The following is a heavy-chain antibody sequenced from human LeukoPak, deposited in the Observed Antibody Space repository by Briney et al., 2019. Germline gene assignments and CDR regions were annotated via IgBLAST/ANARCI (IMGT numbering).Heavy chain of an antibody. CDR3: ARAVRFSSSWYFDS. CDR2: IYHSGST. CDR1: GGSVTSSNW. J-gene: IGHJ4*02. Sequence: SETLSLTCAVSGGSVTSSNWWSWVRQPPGKGLEWIGEIYHSGSTNYNPSLKSRVTISVDKSENQFSLNLSSVTAADTAVYYCARAVRFSSSWYFDSWGQGTLVTVSS. V-gene: IGHV4-4*02. D-gene: IGHD6-13*01.